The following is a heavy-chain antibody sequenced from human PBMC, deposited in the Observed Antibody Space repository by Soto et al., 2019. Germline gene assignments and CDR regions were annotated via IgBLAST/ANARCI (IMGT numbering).Heavy chain of an antibody. CDR2: ISYDGSNK. J-gene: IGHJ4*02. CDR1: GFTFSSYA. V-gene: IGHV3-30-3*01. Sequence: GGSLRLSCAASGFTFSSYAMHWARQAPGKGLEWVAVISYDGSNKYYADSVKGRFTISRDNSKNTLYLQMNSLRAEDTAVYYCASGYSSGWYGNYWGQGTLVTVSS. D-gene: IGHD6-19*01. CDR3: ASGYSSGWYGNY.